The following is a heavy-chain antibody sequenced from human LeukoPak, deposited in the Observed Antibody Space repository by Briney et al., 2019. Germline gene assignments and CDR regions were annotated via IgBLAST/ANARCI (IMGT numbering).Heavy chain of an antibody. Sequence: GGSLRLSCAASGFTVSSAYMSWVRQAPGKGPAWVSVIYGDGTTYYADSVKGRFTISRDNSENTVFLQMHSPRAEDTAMYYCASGGVRHYWGQGTLVTVSS. V-gene: IGHV3-53*01. CDR1: GFTVSSAY. J-gene: IGHJ4*02. CDR3: ASGGVRHY. CDR2: IYGDGTT. D-gene: IGHD2-8*02.